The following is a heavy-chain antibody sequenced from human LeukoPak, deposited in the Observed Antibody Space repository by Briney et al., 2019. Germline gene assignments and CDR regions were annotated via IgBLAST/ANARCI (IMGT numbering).Heavy chain of an antibody. CDR3: ARGGELTTERQHWFDP. CDR2: ISSSGSTI. D-gene: IGHD3-10*01. CDR1: GFTFSDYY. Sequence: GSLRLSCAASGFTFSDYYMSWIRQAPGKGLEWVSYISSSGSTIYYADSVKGRFTISRDNAKNSLYLQMNSLRAEDTAVYYCARGGELTTERQHWFDPWGQGTLVTVSS. V-gene: IGHV3-11*04. J-gene: IGHJ5*02.